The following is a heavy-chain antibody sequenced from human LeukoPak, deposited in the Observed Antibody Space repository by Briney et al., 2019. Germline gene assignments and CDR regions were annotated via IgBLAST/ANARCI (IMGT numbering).Heavy chain of an antibody. CDR1: GGSSNGYY. CDR3: ARDPSATAGFFDS. CDR2: MYYSGGT. D-gene: IGHD6-13*01. J-gene: IGHJ4*02. V-gene: IGHV4-59*01. Sequence: PSETLSLTCTVSGGSSNGYYWTWIRQPPGKGLEWIGYMYYSGGTNYNPSLESRVAISIDTSKNQLYLTLTSVTAADTAAYYCARDPSATAGFFDSWGQGTLVTVSS.